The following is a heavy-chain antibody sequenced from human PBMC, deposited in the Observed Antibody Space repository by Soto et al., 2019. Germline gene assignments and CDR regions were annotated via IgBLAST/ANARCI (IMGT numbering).Heavy chain of an antibody. CDR1: GFTFIAYN. J-gene: IGHJ6*02. CDR3: ARDRGTVTNDVRQDYGMDV. V-gene: IGHV3-48*02. CDR2: ISSGGTTI. Sequence: GWAQRVSCAASGFTFIAYNINWVRHAPWKRLEWVAYISSGGTTIYYADSVKGRFTFSRDNAKNSLYLQMNSLRDEDTAVYYCARDRGTVTNDVRQDYGMDVCGHGTTVTDSS. D-gene: IGHD4-17*01.